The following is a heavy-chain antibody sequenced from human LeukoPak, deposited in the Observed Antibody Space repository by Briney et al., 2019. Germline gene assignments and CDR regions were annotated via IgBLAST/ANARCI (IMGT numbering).Heavy chain of an antibody. D-gene: IGHD5-18*01. J-gene: IGHJ4*02. Sequence: GGSLRLSCAASGFTFSSYGMHWVRQAPGKGLEWVAVISYDGSNKYYADSVKGRFTISRDNSKNTLYLQMNSLRAEDTAVYYCAKERPRIQLWTYYFDYWGQGTLVTVSS. CDR1: GFTFSSYG. CDR2: ISYDGSNK. V-gene: IGHV3-30*18. CDR3: AKERPRIQLWTYYFDY.